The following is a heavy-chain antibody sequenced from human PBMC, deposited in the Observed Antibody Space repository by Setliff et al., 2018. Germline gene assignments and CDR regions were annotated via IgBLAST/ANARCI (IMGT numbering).Heavy chain of an antibody. CDR2: TKNKANAGYM. CDR3: VRDWQLWYP. J-gene: IGHJ5*02. Sequence: PGGSLRLSCAASGFSISDHYMDWVRQAPGKGLEWVGRTKNKANAGYMEYAASVKDRFIISRDDSKNSLYLQMYSLKSDDTAVYYCVRDWQLWYPWGQGTLVTVSS. D-gene: IGHD5-18*01. V-gene: IGHV3-72*01. CDR1: GFSISDHY.